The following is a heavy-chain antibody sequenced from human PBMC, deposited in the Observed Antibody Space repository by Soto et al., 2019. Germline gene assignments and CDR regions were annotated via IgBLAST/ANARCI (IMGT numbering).Heavy chain of an antibody. CDR2: IYTSGST. CDR3: ARDGGYYDSSGFYYYYGMDV. J-gene: IGHJ6*02. Sequence: QVQLQESGPGLVKPSETLSLTCTVSGGSISSYYWSWIRQPAGKGLEWIGRIYTSGSTNYNPSLKSRVTMSVDTSKNQFSLKLSSVTGADTAVYYCARDGGYYDSSGFYYYYGMDVWGQGTTVTVSS. D-gene: IGHD3-22*01. V-gene: IGHV4-4*07. CDR1: GGSISSYY.